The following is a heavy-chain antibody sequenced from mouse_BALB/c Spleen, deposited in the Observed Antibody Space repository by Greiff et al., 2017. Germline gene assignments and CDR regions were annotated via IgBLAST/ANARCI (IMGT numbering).Heavy chain of an antibody. D-gene: IGHD3-1*01. CDR3: ARSGGRGYAMDY. CDR2: IDPSDSET. J-gene: IGHJ4*01. CDR1: GYSFTSYW. V-gene: IGHV1S126*01. Sequence: VKLQESGPQLVRPGASVKISCKASGYSFTSYWMHWVKQRPGQGLEWIGMIDPSDSETRLNQKFKDKATLTVDKSSSTAYMQLSSPTSEDSAVYYCARSGGRGYAMDYWGQGTSVTVSS.